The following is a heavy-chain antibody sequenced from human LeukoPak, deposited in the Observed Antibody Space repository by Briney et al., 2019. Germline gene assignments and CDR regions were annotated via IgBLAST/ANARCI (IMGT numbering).Heavy chain of an antibody. J-gene: IGHJ3*02. CDR3: ARIVGAPPGAFDI. CDR1: GASFSSYY. Sequence: TSETLSLTCTVSGASFSSYYWSWIRQPPGKGLEWIGYIYYSGSTNYNPSLESRVTISVDTSKNQFSLKLSSVTAADTAVYYCARIVGAPPGAFDIWGQGTMVTVSS. D-gene: IGHD1-26*01. CDR2: IYYSGST. V-gene: IGHV4-59*01.